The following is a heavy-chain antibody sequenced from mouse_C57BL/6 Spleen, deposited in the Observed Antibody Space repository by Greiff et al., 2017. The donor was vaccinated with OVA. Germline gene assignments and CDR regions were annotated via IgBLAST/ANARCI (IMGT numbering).Heavy chain of an antibody. CDR1: GYTFTSYW. CDR3: ARTTVVAQDAMDY. V-gene: IGHV1-69*01. D-gene: IGHD1-1*01. J-gene: IGHJ4*01. CDR2: IDPSDSYT. Sequence: QVQLKQPGAELVMPGASVKLSCKASGYTFTSYWMHWVKQRPGQGLEWIGEIDPSDSYTNYNQKFKGKSTLTVDKSSSTAYMQLSSLTSEDSAVYYCARTTVVAQDAMDYWGQGTSVTVSS.